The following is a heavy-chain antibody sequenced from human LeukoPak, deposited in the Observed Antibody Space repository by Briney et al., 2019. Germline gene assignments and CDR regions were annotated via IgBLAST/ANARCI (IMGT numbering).Heavy chain of an antibody. CDR2: IKQDGSEK. D-gene: IGHD2-2*01. CDR3: ARAPSTSYYYYGMDV. CDR1: GFTFSSYA. V-gene: IGHV3-7*01. Sequence: TGGSLRLSCAASGFTFSSYAMSWVRQAPGKGLEWVANIKQDGSEKYYVDSVKGRFTISRDNAKNSLYLQMNSLRAEDTAVYYCARAPSTSYYYYGMDVWGQGTTVTVSS. J-gene: IGHJ6*02.